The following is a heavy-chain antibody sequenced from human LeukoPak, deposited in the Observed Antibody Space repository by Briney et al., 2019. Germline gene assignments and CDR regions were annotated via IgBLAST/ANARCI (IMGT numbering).Heavy chain of an antibody. CDR2: IHYDGSNN. Sequence: GGSLRLSCAASGFTLSSYAMHWVRQAPGKGLEWVAFIHYDGSNNYYADSVKGRFTISRDNSKNTLYLQMNTLRADDTAVYYCAKDHGSSDWYYFDYWGQGTLVTVSS. CDR3: AKDHGSSDWYYFDY. CDR1: GFTLSSYA. D-gene: IGHD6-13*01. V-gene: IGHV3-30*02. J-gene: IGHJ4*02.